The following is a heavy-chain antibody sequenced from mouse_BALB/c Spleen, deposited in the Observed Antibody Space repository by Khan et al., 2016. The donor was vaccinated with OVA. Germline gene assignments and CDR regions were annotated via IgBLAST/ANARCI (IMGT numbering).Heavy chain of an antibody. Sequence: VQLNESGPGLVKPSHSLSLTYTVSGYSLTSGYGWNWIRQFPGNKLEWMGYISYSGSTNYNPSLKSRISSTRATSKNQFFLHWNSVTTEDTAKYSWARSARIKYWGQGTTLTVSS. V-gene: IGHV3-2*02. J-gene: IGHJ2*01. CDR3: ARSARIKY. CDR1: GYSLTSGYG. CDR2: ISYSGST. D-gene: IGHD1-2*01.